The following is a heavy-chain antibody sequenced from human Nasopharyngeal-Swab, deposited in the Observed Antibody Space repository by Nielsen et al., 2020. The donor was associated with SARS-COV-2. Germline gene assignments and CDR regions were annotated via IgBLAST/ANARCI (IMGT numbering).Heavy chain of an antibody. V-gene: IGHV3-33*01. CDR2: IWYDGSNK. D-gene: IGHD3-10*01. CDR1: GFTFSSYG. J-gene: IGHJ3*02. CDR3: ARSGVAMVRGVISPCAFDI. Sequence: GGSLRLSCAASGFTFSSYGMHWVRQAPGKGLEWVAVIWYDGSNKYYADSVKGRFTISRDNSKNTLYLQMNSLRAEDTAVYYCARSGVAMVRGVISPCAFDIWGQGTMVTVSS.